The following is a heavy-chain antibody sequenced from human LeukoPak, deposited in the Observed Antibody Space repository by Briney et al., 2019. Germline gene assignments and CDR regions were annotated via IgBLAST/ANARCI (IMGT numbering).Heavy chain of an antibody. Sequence: GASVKVSCKASGGTFSSYAISWVRQAPGQGLEWMGGIIPIFGTANYAQKFQGRVTITTDESTSTAYMELSSLRSEDTAVYYCARGVMVRGVISLFDYWGQGTLVTVSS. D-gene: IGHD3-10*01. CDR2: IIPIFGTA. CDR3: ARGVMVRGVISLFDY. V-gene: IGHV1-69*05. J-gene: IGHJ4*02. CDR1: GGTFSSYA.